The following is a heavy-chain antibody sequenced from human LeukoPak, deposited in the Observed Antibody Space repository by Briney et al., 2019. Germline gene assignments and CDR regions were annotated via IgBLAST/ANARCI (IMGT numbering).Heavy chain of an antibody. Sequence: GGSLRLSCAVSEFPFSKAWMSWVRQAPGKGLERVGRIKSKTDGGTTDYAAPVKGRFTISRDDSKNTLYLQMNSLKTEDTAVYYCTSVGFGPYYFDNWGQGSLVTVSS. J-gene: IGHJ4*02. V-gene: IGHV3-15*01. CDR2: IKSKTDGGTT. CDR3: TSVGFGPYYFDN. D-gene: IGHD3-10*01. CDR1: EFPFSKAW.